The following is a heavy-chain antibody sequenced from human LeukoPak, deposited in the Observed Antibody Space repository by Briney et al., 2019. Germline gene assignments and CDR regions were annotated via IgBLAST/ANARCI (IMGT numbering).Heavy chain of an antibody. CDR3: AKGKDSVAGATNDY. CDR1: GFTFSSYG. J-gene: IGHJ4*02. CDR2: ISYDGSNK. D-gene: IGHD6-19*01. V-gene: IGHV3-30*18. Sequence: GGSLRLSCAASGFTFSSYGMHWVRQAPGKGLEWVAVISYDGSNKYYADSVKGRFTISRDNSKNTLYLQMNSLRAEDTAVYYCAKGKDSVAGATNDYWGQGTLVTVSS.